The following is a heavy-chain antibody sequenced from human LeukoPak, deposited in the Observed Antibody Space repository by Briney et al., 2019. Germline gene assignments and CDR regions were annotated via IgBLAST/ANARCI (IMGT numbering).Heavy chain of an antibody. CDR2: FDPEDGET. V-gene: IGHV1-24*01. D-gene: IGHD3-22*01. Sequence: ASVKVSCKVSGYTLTELSMHWVRQAPGKGLEWMGGFDPEDGETIYAQKFQGRVTMTTDTSTSTAYMELRSLRSDDTAVYYCARDVPKIVVVAYYYYYGMDVWGQGTTVTVSS. CDR1: GYTLTELS. CDR3: ARDVPKIVVVAYYYYYGMDV. J-gene: IGHJ6*02.